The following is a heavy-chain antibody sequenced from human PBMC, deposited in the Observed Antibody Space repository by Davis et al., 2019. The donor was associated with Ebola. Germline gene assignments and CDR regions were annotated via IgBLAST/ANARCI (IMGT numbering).Heavy chain of an antibody. CDR2: IFYSGST. J-gene: IGHJ4*02. CDR3: ARRERFLEWPQRGGDY. Sequence: SETLSLTCIVFAASITSSVYYWGWIRQPPGKGPEGLGCIFYSGSTYYNPSLKSRVTMSVDTSKNQFSLKLSSVTAADTAVYYCARRERFLEWPQRGGDYWGQGILVTVSS. V-gene: IGHV4-39*01. D-gene: IGHD3-3*01. CDR1: AASITSSVYY.